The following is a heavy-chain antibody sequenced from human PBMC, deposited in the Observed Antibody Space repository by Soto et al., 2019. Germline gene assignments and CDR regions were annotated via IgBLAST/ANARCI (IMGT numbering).Heavy chain of an antibody. CDR3: AKAVDITVRGVPPSDS. D-gene: IGHD3-10*01. CDR1: GYTFNTYA. Sequence: ASVKVSCKASGYTFNTYAMHWVRQAPGQRLEWMGWINAGNGNTKYSQKFQGRVTITRDTSASTAYMELSSPRPEDTAVYYCAKAVDITVRGVPPSDSWGQGTLVTVSS. J-gene: IGHJ4*02. V-gene: IGHV1-3*01. CDR2: INAGNGNT.